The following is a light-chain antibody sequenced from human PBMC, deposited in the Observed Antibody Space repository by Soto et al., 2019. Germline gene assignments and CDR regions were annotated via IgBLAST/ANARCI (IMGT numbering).Light chain of an antibody. Sequence: DIVMTQSPLSLPVTPGEPASISCRSSQSLLHSNGYNYLDWYLQKPGQSLQLLIYLGSNRASGVPDRFSGSRSGTDFTLNISRVEAEDVGVYCCMQALQTPPAFGQGPKLEIK. V-gene: IGKV2-28*01. CDR2: LGS. CDR1: QSLLHSNGYNY. CDR3: MQALQTPPA. J-gene: IGKJ2*01.